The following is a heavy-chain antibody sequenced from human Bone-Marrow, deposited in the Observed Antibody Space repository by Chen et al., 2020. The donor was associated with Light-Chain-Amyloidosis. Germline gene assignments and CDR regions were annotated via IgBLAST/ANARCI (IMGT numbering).Heavy chain of an antibody. Sequence: QVQLRESGPGLVQASETLSLTCTVPGGSIRSYFWSWIRQSPGKGLEWIGYIYYDGSTHYNPSLKSRFTMSQDTSKNQYSLRLNSVTTADTAIYYCARTSGPSHFDYWGQGTLVTVSS. CDR1: GGSIRSYF. J-gene: IGHJ4*02. V-gene: IGHV4-59*01. CDR3: ARTSGPSHFDY. D-gene: IGHD3-10*01. CDR2: IYYDGST.